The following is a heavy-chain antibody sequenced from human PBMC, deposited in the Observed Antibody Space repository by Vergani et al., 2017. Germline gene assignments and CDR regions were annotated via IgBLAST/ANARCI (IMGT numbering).Heavy chain of an antibody. J-gene: IGHJ6*02. V-gene: IGHV4-38-2*01. Sequence: QVQLQESGPGLVKPSETLSLTCAVSGYSLSSGYYWGWIRPPPGKGLEWIGSIYHSGSTYYNPSLKSRVTISVDTSKNQFSLKLSSVTAADTAVYYCARHYYDSSGYYGYYYGMDVWGQGTTVTVSS. CDR3: ARHYYDSSGYYGYYYGMDV. D-gene: IGHD3-22*01. CDR2: IYHSGST. CDR1: GYSLSSGYY.